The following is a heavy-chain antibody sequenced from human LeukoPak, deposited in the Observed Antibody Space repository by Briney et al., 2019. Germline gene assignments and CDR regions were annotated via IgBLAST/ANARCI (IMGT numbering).Heavy chain of an antibody. CDR1: GGSISNYY. Sequence: SETLSLTCTVSGGSISNYYWSWIRQPPGEGLEWIGYIFYSGSTNYNPSVKSRVTISVDTSKNQFSLKLSSVTAADTAVYYCARRAYCTGAICYSFDSWGQGTLVTVSS. CDR3: ARRAYCTGAICYSFDS. D-gene: IGHD2-15*01. V-gene: IGHV4-59*08. J-gene: IGHJ4*02. CDR2: IFYSGST.